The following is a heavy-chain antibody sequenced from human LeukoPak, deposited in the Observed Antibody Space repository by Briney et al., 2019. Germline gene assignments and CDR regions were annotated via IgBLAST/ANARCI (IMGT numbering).Heavy chain of an antibody. CDR3: AKGGYRTSTSCYTYMDV. CDR2: ISWDGAGT. J-gene: IGHJ6*03. Sequence: GSLRLSCAASGFNFDDYAMHWVRQAPGKGLEWVALISWDGAGTYYADSVKGRFTISRDNSKNSLYLQMNSLRAEDTALYYCAKGGYRTSTSCYTYMDVWGKGTTVTVSS. CDR1: GFNFDDYA. V-gene: IGHV3-43D*03. D-gene: IGHD2-2*02.